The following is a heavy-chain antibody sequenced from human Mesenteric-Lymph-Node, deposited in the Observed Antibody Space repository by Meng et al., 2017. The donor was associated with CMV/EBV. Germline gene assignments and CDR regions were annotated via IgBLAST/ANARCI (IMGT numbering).Heavy chain of an antibody. CDR1: GFSFNTFW. CDR3: ARDNYGMDV. J-gene: IGHJ6*02. V-gene: IGHV3-33*08. CDR2: IWYDGRNK. Sequence: GESLKISCAASGFSFNTFWMTWVRQALGKGLEWVAVIWYDGRNKYYADSVKGRFTISRDNSKNVLYLQMNSLRAEDTAVYYCARDNYGMDVWGQGATVTVSS.